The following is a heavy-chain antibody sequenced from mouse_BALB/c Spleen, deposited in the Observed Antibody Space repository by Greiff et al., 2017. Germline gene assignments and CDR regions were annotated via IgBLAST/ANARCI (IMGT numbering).Heavy chain of an antibody. V-gene: IGHV14-1*02. CDR3: ARNGNYDWYFDV. D-gene: IGHD2-1*01. CDR2: IDPENGNT. Sequence: VQLQQSGAELVRPGALVKLSCKASGFNIKDYYMHWVKQRPEQGLEWIGWIDPENGNTIYDPKFQGKASITADTSSNTAYLQLSSLTSEDTAVYYCARNGNYDWYFDVGGAGTTVTVSS. CDR1: GFNIKDYY. J-gene: IGHJ1*01.